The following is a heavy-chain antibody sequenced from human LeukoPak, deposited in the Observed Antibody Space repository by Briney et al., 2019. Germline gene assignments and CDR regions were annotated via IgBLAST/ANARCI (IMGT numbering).Heavy chain of an antibody. CDR3: ARELGVFKVNEAYNI. CDR1: GYTFTCYY. D-gene: IGHD3-3*01. V-gene: IGHV1-2*02. J-gene: IGHJ3*02. CDR2: INPNSGAT. Sequence: ASVKVSCKASGYTFTCYYIHWVRQAPGQGLEWMGWINPNSGATNYVQKFQGRVTMTRDTTISTVYMELSRLRSADPAVYYCARELGVFKVNEAYNIWAQGTMVTVSS.